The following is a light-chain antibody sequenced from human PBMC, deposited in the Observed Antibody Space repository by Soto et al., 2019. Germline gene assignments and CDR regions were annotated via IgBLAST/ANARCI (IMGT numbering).Light chain of an antibody. V-gene: IGKV1-9*01. CDR2: AAS. CDR1: QDINSY. J-gene: IGKJ1*01. Sequence: DIQLTQSPSFLSASVGDRVIITCRASQDINSYLGWYQQKPGKAPKLLIYAASAFQSGVPSRFSGSGSGTEFTLTISSLQPDDFATYYCQQYNSYWTFGQGTKV. CDR3: QQYNSYWT.